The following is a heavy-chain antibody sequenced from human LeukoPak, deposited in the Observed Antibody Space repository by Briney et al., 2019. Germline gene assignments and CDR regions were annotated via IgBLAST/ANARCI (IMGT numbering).Heavy chain of an antibody. D-gene: IGHD1-7*01. CDR1: GFTFNTYA. CDR3: ARDSIYCRGTTCLLMDV. CDR2: ITSGGRST. Sequence: PGGSLRLSCAASGFTFNTYAMSWVRQAPGKGLEWVSMITSGGRSTYYAGSVKGQFTISRDNSRNTVYLQMDSLRAEDTAVYYCARDSIYCRGTTCLLMDVWGKGTTVTVSS. V-gene: IGHV3-23*01. J-gene: IGHJ6*04.